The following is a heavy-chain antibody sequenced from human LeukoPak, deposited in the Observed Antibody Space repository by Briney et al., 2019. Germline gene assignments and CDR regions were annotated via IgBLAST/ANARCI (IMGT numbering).Heavy chain of an antibody. CDR1: GFTVSSIY. Sequence: PGGSLRLSCAASGFTVSSIYMSWVRQAPGKGLEFVSAISNNGGSTYYADSVKGRFTISRDNSKNTLYLQVSSLRAEDTAVYYCARREYSGYDEYWGQGTLVTVSS. V-gene: IGHV3-64D*09. D-gene: IGHD5-12*01. J-gene: IGHJ4*02. CDR2: ISNNGGST. CDR3: ARREYSGYDEY.